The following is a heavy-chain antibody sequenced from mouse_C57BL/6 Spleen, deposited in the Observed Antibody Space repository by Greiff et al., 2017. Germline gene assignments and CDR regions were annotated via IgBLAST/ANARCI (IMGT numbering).Heavy chain of an antibody. V-gene: IGHV10-1*01. CDR2: IRSKSNNYAT. Sequence: EVQLVESGGGLVQPKGSLKLSCAASGFSFNTYAMNWVRQAPGKGLEWVARIRSKSNNYATYYADSVKDRFTISRDDSESMLYLQMNNLKTEDTAMYYCVRQLTGKGCFDYWGQGTTLTVSS. J-gene: IGHJ2*01. CDR1: GFSFNTYA. D-gene: IGHD4-1*01. CDR3: VRQLTGKGCFDY.